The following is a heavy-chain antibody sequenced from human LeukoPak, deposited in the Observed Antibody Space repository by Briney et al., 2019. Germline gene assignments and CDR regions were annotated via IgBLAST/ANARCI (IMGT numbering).Heavy chain of an antibody. Sequence: SLKVSCKASGGTFSIYAISWVRQAPGQGREWKSRIIPIFGIANYAQKFQGRVTITADESTSTAYMELSSLRSEDTAVYYCAKGDSSGYYTIDYWGQGTLVTVSS. J-gene: IGHJ4*02. D-gene: IGHD3-22*01. CDR1: GGTFSIYA. CDR3: AKGDSSGYYTIDY. CDR2: IIPIFGIA. V-gene: IGHV1-69*13.